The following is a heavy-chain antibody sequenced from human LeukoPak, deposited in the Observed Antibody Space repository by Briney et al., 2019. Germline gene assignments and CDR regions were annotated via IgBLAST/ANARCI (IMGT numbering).Heavy chain of an antibody. J-gene: IGHJ6*02. V-gene: IGHV4-59*08. CDR3: ARRGYDYVWGSYRPGYGMDV. CDR2: IYYSGST. CDR1: GGSISSYY. Sequence: PSETLSLTCTVSGGSISSYYWSWIRQPPGKGLEWIGYIYYSGSTNYNPSLKSRVTKSVDTSKNQFSLKLSSVTAADTAVYYCARRGYDYVWGSYRPGYGMDVWGQGTTVTVSS. D-gene: IGHD3-16*02.